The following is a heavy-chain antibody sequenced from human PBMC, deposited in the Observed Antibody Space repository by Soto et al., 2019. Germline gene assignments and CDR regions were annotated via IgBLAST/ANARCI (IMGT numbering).Heavy chain of an antibody. J-gene: IGHJ3*02. V-gene: IGHV4-59*12. CDR2: IYYSGST. D-gene: IGHD6-13*01. CDR1: GGSISSYY. CDR3: ASSIAARPGIAAAGTGAFDI. Sequence: SETLSLTCTVSGGSISSYYWSWIRQPPGKGLEWIGYIYYSGSTNYNPSLKSRVTISVDKSKNQFSLKLSSVTAADTAVYYCASSIAARPGIAAAGTGAFDIWGQGTMVTVSS.